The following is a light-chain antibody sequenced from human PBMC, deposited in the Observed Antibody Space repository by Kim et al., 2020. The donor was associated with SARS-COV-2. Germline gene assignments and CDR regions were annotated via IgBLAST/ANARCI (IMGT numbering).Light chain of an antibody. CDR1: QRITKH. CDR2: AAS. J-gene: IGKJ2*01. CDR3: QQSYSTPYT. Sequence: SATEGDRVTITGRASQRITKHLNWYQQKPGKAPNLLIYAASSLQSGVPSRFSGSGSGTDFSLTISSLQPEDSETYYCQQSYSTPYTFGQGTKLEI. V-gene: IGKV1-39*01.